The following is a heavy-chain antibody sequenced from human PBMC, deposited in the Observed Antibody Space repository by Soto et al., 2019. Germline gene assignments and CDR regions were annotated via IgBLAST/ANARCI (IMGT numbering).Heavy chain of an antibody. D-gene: IGHD2-2*01. J-gene: IGHJ6*02. V-gene: IGHV5-10-1*01. CDR1: GYSFTSYW. Sequence: PGESLKISCKGSGYSFTSYWISWVRQMPGKGLEWMGRIDPSDSYTNYSPSFQGHVTISADKSISTAYLQWSSLKASDTAMYYCARPGEVVPAAMVVGPILDMDVWGQGTTVTVSS. CDR2: IDPSDSYT. CDR3: ARPGEVVPAAMVVGPILDMDV.